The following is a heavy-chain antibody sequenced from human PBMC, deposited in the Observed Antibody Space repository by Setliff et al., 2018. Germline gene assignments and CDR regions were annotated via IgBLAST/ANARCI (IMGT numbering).Heavy chain of an antibody. CDR1: GGSISNCY. J-gene: IGHJ3*02. CDR2: IYTSGST. CDR3: ARKGISALSGAFDM. V-gene: IGHV4-4*07. D-gene: IGHD1-26*01. Sequence: PSETLSLTCTVSGGSISNCYWSWIRQPAGKGLEWIGRIYTSGSTNYNPSLKSRVTMSVDTSKNQFSLKLSSVTAADTAVYYCARKGISALSGAFDMWGQGTMVTVS.